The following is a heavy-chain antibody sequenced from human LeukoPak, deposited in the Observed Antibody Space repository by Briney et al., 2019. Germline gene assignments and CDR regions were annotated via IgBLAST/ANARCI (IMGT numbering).Heavy chain of an antibody. D-gene: IGHD3-16*01. CDR2: IYSGGIT. CDR1: GFTVSSKF. V-gene: IGHV3-53*01. CDR3: AKDEVTSGGGLDY. Sequence: GGSLRLSCAASGFTVSSKFMHWVRQAPGKGLEWVSVIYSGGITYYADSVKGRFTVSRDNSRNTMYLHMNSLKVEDTAVYYCAKDEVTSGGGLDYWGQGALVTVSS. J-gene: IGHJ4*02.